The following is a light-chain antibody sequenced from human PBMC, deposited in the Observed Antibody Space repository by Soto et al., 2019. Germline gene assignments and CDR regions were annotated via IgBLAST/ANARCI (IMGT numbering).Light chain of an antibody. J-gene: IGLJ2*01. Sequence: SALTQPPSASGSPGQSVTISCTGTSSDVGGYNYVSWYQQHPGKAPKLMIYEVSKRPSGVPDRFSGSKSGNTASLTVSGLQAEDEADYYCSSYAGSNNLEVFGGGTKLTVL. CDR2: EVS. CDR3: SSYAGSNNLEV. CDR1: SSDVGGYNY. V-gene: IGLV2-8*01.